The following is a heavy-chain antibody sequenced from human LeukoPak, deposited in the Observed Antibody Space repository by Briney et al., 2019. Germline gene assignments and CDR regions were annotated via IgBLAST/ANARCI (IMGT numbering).Heavy chain of an antibody. Sequence: ASVKVSCKASGYTFTSYGISWVRQAPGQGLEWMGWISAYNGNTNYAQKLQGRVTMTTDTSTSTAYMELRSLRSDDTAVYYCARSAPYYDFWSAFDPWGQGTLVTVSS. D-gene: IGHD3-3*01. CDR2: ISAYNGNT. J-gene: IGHJ5*02. CDR3: ARSAPYYDFWSAFDP. V-gene: IGHV1-18*01. CDR1: GYTFTSYG.